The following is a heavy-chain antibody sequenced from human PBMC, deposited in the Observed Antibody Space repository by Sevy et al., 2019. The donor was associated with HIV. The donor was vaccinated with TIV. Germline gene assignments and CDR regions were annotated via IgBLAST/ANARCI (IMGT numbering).Heavy chain of an antibody. CDR1: GFTFSAYY. D-gene: IGHD4-17*01. V-gene: IGHV3-11*06. CDR2: ISSGSTYT. CDR3: ARSRTNYGDYYFDY. Sequence: GGSLRLSCAASGFTFSAYYMTWIRQAPGKGLEWVSYISSGSTYTNYADSVKGRFTVSRDNAKNSLYLQMISLRTEDTAVYYCARSRTNYGDYYFDYWGQGTLVTVSS. J-gene: IGHJ4*02.